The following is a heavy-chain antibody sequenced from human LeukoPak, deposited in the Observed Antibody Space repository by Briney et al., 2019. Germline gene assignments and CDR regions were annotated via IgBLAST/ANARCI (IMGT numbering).Heavy chain of an antibody. Sequence: SETLSLTCTVSGYSLSSGYHWGWIRQPPGKGLEWIGRVFHSGSTSYNPSLKSRVTISLETSKNQFSLRLSSVTAADTAMYYCASLTTVTTYFDYWGQGTLVTVSS. CDR3: ASLTTVTTYFDY. D-gene: IGHD4-17*01. CDR1: GYSLSSGYH. J-gene: IGHJ4*02. V-gene: IGHV4-38-2*02. CDR2: VFHSGST.